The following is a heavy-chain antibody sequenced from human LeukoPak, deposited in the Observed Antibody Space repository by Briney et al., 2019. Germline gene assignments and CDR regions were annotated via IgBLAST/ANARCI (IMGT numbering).Heavy chain of an antibody. CDR1: GFTFSSYE. Sequence: GGSLRLSCAASGFTFSSYEMNWVRQAPGKGLEWVSYISSSGSTIYYADSVKGRFTISRDNSKNTLYLQMNSLRAEDTAMYYCAREQRRPYQYYMDVWEKGTTVTVPS. V-gene: IGHV3-48*03. CDR3: AREQRRPYQYYMDV. D-gene: IGHD2-2*01. J-gene: IGHJ6*03. CDR2: ISSSGSTI.